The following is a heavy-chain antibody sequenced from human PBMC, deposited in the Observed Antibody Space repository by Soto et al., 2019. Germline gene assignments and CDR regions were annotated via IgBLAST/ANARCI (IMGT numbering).Heavy chain of an antibody. J-gene: IGHJ6*02. CDR2: IYPGDSDT. D-gene: IGHD6-6*01. V-gene: IGHV5-51*01. Sequence: PGESLKISCKGSGYSFTSYWIGWVRQMPGKGLEWMGIIYPGDSDTRYSPSFQGHVTISADKSISTAYLQWSSLKASDTAMYYCARQVGVAARTTYNYYYYGMDVWGQGTTVTVSS. CDR1: GYSFTSYW. CDR3: ARQVGVAARTTYNYYYYGMDV.